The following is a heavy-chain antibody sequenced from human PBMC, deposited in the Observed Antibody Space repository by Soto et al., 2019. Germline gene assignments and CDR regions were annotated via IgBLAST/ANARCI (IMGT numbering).Heavy chain of an antibody. CDR3: ARPFRRWVKGFDY. CDR2: IYYSGST. Sequence: SETLSLTCTVSGGSISSYYWSWIRQPPGKGLEWIGYIYYSGSTNYNPSLKSRVTISVDTSKNQFSLKLSSATAADTAVYYCARPFRRWVKGFDYWGQGTLVTVSS. V-gene: IGHV4-59*12. D-gene: IGHD4-17*01. J-gene: IGHJ4*02. CDR1: GGSISSYY.